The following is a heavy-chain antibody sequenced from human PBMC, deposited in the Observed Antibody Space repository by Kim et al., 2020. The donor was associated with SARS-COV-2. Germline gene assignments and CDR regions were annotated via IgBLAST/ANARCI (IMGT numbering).Heavy chain of an antibody. Sequence: SNPSLKSRVTISVDSSKNQFALKLSSVTAADTALYYCAGDSSGYFGAFDIWGQGTMVTVSS. D-gene: IGHD3-22*01. CDR3: AGDSSGYFGAFDI. J-gene: IGHJ3*02. V-gene: IGHV4-59*01.